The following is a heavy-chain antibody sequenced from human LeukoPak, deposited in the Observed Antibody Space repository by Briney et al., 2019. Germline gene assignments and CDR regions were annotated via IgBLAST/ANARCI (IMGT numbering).Heavy chain of an antibody. J-gene: IGHJ4*02. CDR3: ARGNWNDVVGYYFDY. Sequence: SETLSLTCAVSGGSISSGGYSWSWVRQPPGKGLEWIGYIYYSGSTYYNPSLKSRVTISIDTSKNQFSLKLISVTAADTAVYYCARGNWNDVVGYYFDYWGQGTLVTVSS. CDR1: GGSISSGGYS. V-gene: IGHV4-30-4*07. D-gene: IGHD1-1*01. CDR2: IYYSGST.